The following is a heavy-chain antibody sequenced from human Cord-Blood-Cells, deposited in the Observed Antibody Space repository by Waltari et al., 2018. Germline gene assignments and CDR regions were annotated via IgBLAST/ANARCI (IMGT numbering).Heavy chain of an antibody. CDR2: TYYRSKWYN. D-gene: IGHD1-7*01. CDR1: GDSVSTTSAA. J-gene: IGHJ4*02. Sequence: QVQLQQSGPGLVKPSQTLSRTCAIPGDSVSTTSAAWTCISQSTSRGLEWLGRTYYRSKWYNDYAVTVKSRITINPDTSKNQFSLQLNSVTPEDTAVYYCARGRGQYNWNYEFDYWGQGTLVTVSS. V-gene: IGHV6-1*01. CDR3: ARGRGQYNWNYEFDY.